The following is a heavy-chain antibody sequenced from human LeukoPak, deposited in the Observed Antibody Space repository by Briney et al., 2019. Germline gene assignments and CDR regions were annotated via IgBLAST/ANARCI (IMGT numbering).Heavy chain of an antibody. CDR2: IYVDGST. V-gene: IGHV3-66*01. Sequence: GGSLRLSCTASGIIVSSNYMSWLRQAPGKALQWGSVIYVDGSTYYADSVKGRITISRDNSRNTLYLQMNSLRAEDTAVYYCARDLATRQRTGLYDSWGQGALVTVSS. D-gene: IGHD3-16*02. CDR3: ARDLATRQRTGLYDS. CDR1: GIIVSSNY. J-gene: IGHJ4*02.